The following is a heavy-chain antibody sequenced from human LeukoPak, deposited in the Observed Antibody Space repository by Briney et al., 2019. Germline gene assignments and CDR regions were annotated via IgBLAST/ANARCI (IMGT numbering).Heavy chain of an antibody. V-gene: IGHV3-21*01. CDR2: ISSSSSYI. Sequence: TGGSLRLSCAASGFTFSSYSMNWVRQALGKGLEWVSSISSSSSYIYYADSVKGRFTISRDNAKNSLYLQMNSLRAEDTAVYYCARADDILTGQPYYYYGMDVWGQGTTVTVSS. J-gene: IGHJ6*02. CDR3: ARADDILTGQPYYYYGMDV. D-gene: IGHD3-9*01. CDR1: GFTFSSYS.